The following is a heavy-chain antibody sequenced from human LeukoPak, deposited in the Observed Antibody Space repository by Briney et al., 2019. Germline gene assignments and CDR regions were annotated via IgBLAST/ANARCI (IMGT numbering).Heavy chain of an antibody. V-gene: IGHV3-23*01. CDR2: ISGSGGST. D-gene: IGHD2-15*01. J-gene: IGHJ4*02. CDR1: GLTFSSYA. CDR3: AKGGCSGGSCYSEN. Sequence: PGRSLRLSCAASGLTFSSYAMHWVRQAPGKGLEWVSAISGSGGSTYYADSVKGRFTISRDNSKNTLYLQMNSLRAEDTAVYYCAKGGCSGGSCYSENWGQGTLVTVSS.